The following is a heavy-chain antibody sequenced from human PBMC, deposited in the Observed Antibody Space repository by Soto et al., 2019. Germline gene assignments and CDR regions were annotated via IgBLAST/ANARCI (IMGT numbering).Heavy chain of an antibody. CDR2: MNDSGNS. J-gene: IGHJ4*02. D-gene: IGHD6-13*01. CDR3: ARPFMYTRAIEY. Sequence: SETLSLTCTVSGGSISSYYWSWIRQSPGKGLEWIGEMNDSGNSNYNPSLQSRVTISVDTSKNQFSLKLSSMIAADTAVYYCARPFMYTRAIEYWGQGTLVTVSS. CDR1: GGSISSYY. V-gene: IGHV4-34*01.